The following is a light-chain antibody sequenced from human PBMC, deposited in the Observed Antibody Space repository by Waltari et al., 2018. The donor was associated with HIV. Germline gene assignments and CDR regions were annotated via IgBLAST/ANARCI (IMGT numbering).Light chain of an antibody. J-gene: IGKJ3*01. CDR3: QQYNNWPPFT. CDR2: GAS. Sequence: KVITQSPATMSLSPGEVATLSCRASQSVSTNVAWYQQRPGQAPRLLIYGASTSATDIPARFSGSGSGTEFTLTISSLQSEDFAVYYCQQYNNWPPFTFGPGTKVEIK. V-gene: IGKV3-15*01. CDR1: QSVSTN.